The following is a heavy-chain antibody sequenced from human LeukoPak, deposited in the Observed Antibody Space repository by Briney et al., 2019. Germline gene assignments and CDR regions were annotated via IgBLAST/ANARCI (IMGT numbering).Heavy chain of an antibody. J-gene: IGHJ5*02. Sequence: SETLSLTCAVYGGSFSSYYWSWIRQPPGKGLEWIGEINHSGSTNYNPSLKSRVTISVDTSKNQFSLKLSSVTAADTAVYYCARAYCGGDCYFWFDPWGQGTLVTVSS. CDR1: GGSFSSYY. D-gene: IGHD2-21*02. V-gene: IGHV4-34*01. CDR2: INHSGST. CDR3: ARAYCGGDCYFWFDP.